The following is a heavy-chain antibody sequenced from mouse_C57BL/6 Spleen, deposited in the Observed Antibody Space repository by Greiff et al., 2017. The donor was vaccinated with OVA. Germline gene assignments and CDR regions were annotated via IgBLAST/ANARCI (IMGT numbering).Heavy chain of an antibody. V-gene: IGHV1-82*01. CDR1: GYAFSSSW. Sequence: VQLQQSGPELVKPGASVKISCKASGYAFSSSWMNWVKQRPGKGLEWIGRIYPGDGDTNYNGKFKGKATLTADKSSSTAYMQLSSLTSEDSAVYFCARSDDYDDFDVWGTGTTVTVSS. J-gene: IGHJ1*03. D-gene: IGHD2-4*01. CDR3: ARSDDYDDFDV. CDR2: IYPGDGDT.